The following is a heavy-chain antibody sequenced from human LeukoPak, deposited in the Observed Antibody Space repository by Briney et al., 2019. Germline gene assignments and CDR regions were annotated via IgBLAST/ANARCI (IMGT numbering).Heavy chain of an antibody. V-gene: IGHV1-18*01. D-gene: IGHD3-10*01. CDR2: ISAYNGNT. CDR1: GYTFTSYG. CDR3: ARDRRLWFGEFTLDY. J-gene: IGHJ4*02. Sequence: SVKVSCKASGYTFTSYGISWVRQAPGQGLEWMGWISAYNGNTNYAQKFQGRVTMTRDTSISTAYMELSRLRSDDTAVYYCARDRRLWFGEFTLDYWGQGTLVTVSS.